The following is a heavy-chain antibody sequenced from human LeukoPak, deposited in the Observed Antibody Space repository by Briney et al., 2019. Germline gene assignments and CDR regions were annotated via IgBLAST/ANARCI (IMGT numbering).Heavy chain of an antibody. D-gene: IGHD5-18*01. CDR3: ARAAGDTYGYRYFFDY. J-gene: IGHJ4*02. V-gene: IGHV1-46*01. CDR1: GYTFTSYY. CDR2: INPNGGST. Sequence: ASVKVSCKASGYTFTSYYIHWVRQAPGQGLEWMGLINPNGGSTSYAQQFQGRVTMTRDTSTSTVYMELSSLRSEDTAVYYCARAAGDTYGYRYFFDYWDQGTLVTVSS.